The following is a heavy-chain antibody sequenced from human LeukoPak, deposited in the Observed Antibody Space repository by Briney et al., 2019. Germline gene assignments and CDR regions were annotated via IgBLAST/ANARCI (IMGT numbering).Heavy chain of an antibody. Sequence: PSETLSLTCTVSGVSISSSSYYWGWIRQPPGKGLEWIGSVYYSGNTYYNPSLKSRVTISVDTSKNQFSLRLSSVTAADTAVYYCVSGQQLVRFDYWGQGTLVTVFS. J-gene: IGHJ4*02. D-gene: IGHD6-13*01. V-gene: IGHV4-39*01. CDR2: VYYSGNT. CDR3: VSGQQLVRFDY. CDR1: GVSISSSSYY.